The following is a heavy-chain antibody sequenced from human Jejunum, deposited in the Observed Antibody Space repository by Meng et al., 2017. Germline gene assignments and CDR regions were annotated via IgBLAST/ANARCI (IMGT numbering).Heavy chain of an antibody. Sequence: GSLRLSCSVSGGSISNHYWTWIRQPAGKGLEWIGRIHSSGSTNYNPSLRSRVTMSVDTSNNHFSLRLRSVTVADTAIYFCARGDYCSGGSCYSNYFDYWGQGALVTVSS. J-gene: IGHJ4*02. CDR2: IHSSGST. CDR3: ARGDYCSGGSCYSNYFDY. V-gene: IGHV4-4*07. D-gene: IGHD2-15*01. CDR1: GGSISNHY.